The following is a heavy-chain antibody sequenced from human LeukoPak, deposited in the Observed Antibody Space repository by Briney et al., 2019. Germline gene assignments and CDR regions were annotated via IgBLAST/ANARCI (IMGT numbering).Heavy chain of an antibody. Sequence: SVKVSCKASGGTFSSYAIGWVRQAPGQGLEWMGRIIPIFGIANYAQKFQGRVTITADKSTSTAYMELSSLRSEDTAVYYCAREEVVVVAATVGHYFDYWGQGTLVTVSS. CDR3: AREEVVVVAATVGHYFDY. CDR1: GGTFSSYA. D-gene: IGHD2-15*01. CDR2: IIPIFGIA. J-gene: IGHJ4*02. V-gene: IGHV1-69*04.